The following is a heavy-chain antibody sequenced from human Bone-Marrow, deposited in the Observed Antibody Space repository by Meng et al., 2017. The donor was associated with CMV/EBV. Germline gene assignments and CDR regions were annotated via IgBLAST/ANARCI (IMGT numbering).Heavy chain of an antibody. Sequence: GESLKIPCAASGFTFTGYWMYWVRHAPGKGLMWVSRINSDGSSTSYADSVKGRFAISRDNAKNTLFLQMNSLRTEDTAVYYCARFLSTAYGDLTLRTSSYYYYGLDVWGQGTTVTVSS. CDR1: GFTFTGYW. CDR2: INSDGSST. J-gene: IGHJ6*02. CDR3: ARFLSTAYGDLTLRTSSYYYYGLDV. D-gene: IGHD4-17*01. V-gene: IGHV3-74*01.